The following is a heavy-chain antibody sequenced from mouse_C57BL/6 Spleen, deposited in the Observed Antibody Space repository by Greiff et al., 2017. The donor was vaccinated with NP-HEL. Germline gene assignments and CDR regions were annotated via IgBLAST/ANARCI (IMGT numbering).Heavy chain of an antibody. CDR3: ARDGYYEFAY. D-gene: IGHD2-3*01. V-gene: IGHV3-6*01. CDR1: GYSITSGYY. J-gene: IGHJ3*01. Sequence: DVKLQESGPGLVKPSQSLSLTCSVTGYSITSGYYWNWIRQFPGNKLEWMGYISYDGSNNYNPSLKNRISITRDTSKNQFFLKLNSVTTEDTATYYCARDGYYEFAYWGQGTLVTVSA. CDR2: ISYDGSN.